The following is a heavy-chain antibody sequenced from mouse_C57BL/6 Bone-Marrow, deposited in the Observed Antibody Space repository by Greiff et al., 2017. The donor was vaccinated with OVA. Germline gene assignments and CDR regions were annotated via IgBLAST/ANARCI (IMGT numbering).Heavy chain of an antibody. Sequence: EVQLVESGGGLVRPKGSLKLSCAASGFTFTTYAMHWVRQAPGKGLEWVARIRRKSSNYATYYAVSVKARFTTSRDDSQSMLYLTMNNLKTEDTAMYYCVTGTRWGQGTTVTVSS. CDR2: IRRKSSNYAT. V-gene: IGHV10-3*01. D-gene: IGHD3-3*01. CDR3: VTGTR. CDR1: GFTFTTYA. J-gene: IGHJ4*01.